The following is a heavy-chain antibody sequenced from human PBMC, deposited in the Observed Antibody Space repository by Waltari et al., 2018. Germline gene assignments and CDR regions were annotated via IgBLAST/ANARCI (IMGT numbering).Heavy chain of an antibody. CDR1: GFTFSSYG. Sequence: QVQLVESGGGVVQPGKSLRLSCAASGFTFSSYGMHWVRQAPGKGLEWVAVISHDGSNKYIPDSVKGRFTISRDNSKNTLYLQMSSLRAEDTSVYYCAKDRVRGGKYYYYYYMDVWGKGTTVTISS. CDR3: AKDRVRGGKYYYYYYMDV. CDR2: ISHDGSNK. D-gene: IGHD3-16*01. V-gene: IGHV3-30*18. J-gene: IGHJ6*03.